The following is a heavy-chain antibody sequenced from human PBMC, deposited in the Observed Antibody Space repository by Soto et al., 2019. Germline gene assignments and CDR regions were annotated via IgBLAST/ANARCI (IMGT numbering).Heavy chain of an antibody. CDR2: IYYNGNT. Sequence: SETLSLTCTVSGGSISSGDYYWSWIRQPPGKGLEWIGYIYYNGNTYYNPSLKSRVTMSVDTSKNQFSLKLISVTAADTAKYFCAREGNLGRWLQPLDFWGQGTLVTVSS. J-gene: IGHJ4*02. CDR3: AREGNLGRWLQPLDF. V-gene: IGHV4-30-4*01. D-gene: IGHD5-12*01. CDR1: GGSISSGDYY.